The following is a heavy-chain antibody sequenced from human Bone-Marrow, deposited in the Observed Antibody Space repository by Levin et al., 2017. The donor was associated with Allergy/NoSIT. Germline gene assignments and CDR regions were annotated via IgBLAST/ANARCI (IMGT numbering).Heavy chain of an antibody. J-gene: IGHJ6*02. D-gene: IGHD5-18*01. V-gene: IGHV1-46*01. CDR2: INPSGGST. CDR1: GYTFTSYY. Sequence: GESLKISCKASGYTFTSYYMHWVRQAPGQGLEWMGIINPSGGSTSYAQKFQGRVTMTRDTSTSTVYMELSSLRSEDTAVYYCARRGDTAMVPHYYYYGMDVWGQGTTVTVSS. CDR3: ARRGDTAMVPHYYYYGMDV.